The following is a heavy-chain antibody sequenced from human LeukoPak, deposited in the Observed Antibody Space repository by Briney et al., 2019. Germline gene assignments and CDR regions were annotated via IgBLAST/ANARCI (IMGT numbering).Heavy chain of an antibody. Sequence: GGSLRLSCAASGFSFSSYWMSWVRQAPGKGLEWVANINQYGSEKYYVDSVKGRFTISRDNAKNSLSLQMNSLRAEDTAVYYCARDRPGRELLPYYIDVWGQGTTVTVSS. CDR1: GFSFSSYW. CDR2: INQYGSEK. CDR3: ARDRPGRELLPYYIDV. V-gene: IGHV3-7*01. D-gene: IGHD2-15*01. J-gene: IGHJ6*03.